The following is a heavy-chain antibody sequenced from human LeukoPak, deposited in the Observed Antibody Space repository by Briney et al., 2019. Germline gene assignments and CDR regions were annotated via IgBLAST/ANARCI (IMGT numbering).Heavy chain of an antibody. D-gene: IGHD3-10*01. CDR2: IWYDGSNK. J-gene: IGHJ6*04. V-gene: IGHV3-33*01. CDR3: ARAPNYYASGMMYYGMDV. Sequence: GRSLRLSCAASGFTFSSYGMHWVRQAPGKGLEWVAVIWYDGSNKYYADSVKGRFTISRDNSKNTLYLQMNSLRAEDTAVYYGARAPNYYASGMMYYGMDVWGKGTTVTVSS. CDR1: GFTFSSYG.